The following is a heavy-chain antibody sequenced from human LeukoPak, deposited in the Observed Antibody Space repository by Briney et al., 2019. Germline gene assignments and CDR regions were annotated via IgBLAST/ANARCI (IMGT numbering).Heavy chain of an antibody. CDR1: GFTFDDYA. CDR3: AKDMWGCSWELFFDY. Sequence: GRSLRLSCAASGFTFDDYAMHWVRQAPGKGLEWVSGISWNSGSIGYADSVKGRFTISRDNAKNSLYLQMNSLRAEDTALYYCAKDMWGCSWELFFDYWGQGTLVTVSS. D-gene: IGHD1-26*01. J-gene: IGHJ4*02. CDR2: ISWNSGSI. V-gene: IGHV3-9*01.